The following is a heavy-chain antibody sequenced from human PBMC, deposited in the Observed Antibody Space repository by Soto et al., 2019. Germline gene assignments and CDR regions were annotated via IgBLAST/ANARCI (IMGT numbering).Heavy chain of an antibody. J-gene: IGHJ4*02. CDR1: GYTFTRYG. Sequence: QVQLVQSGAEVKKPGASVKVSCKASGYTFTRYGIIWVRQAPGQGLELMGWISAYDGKTNYAQKVQGRVSVTTHTSPSTAYMELSSLRSDDTAVYYCARMVEGFAARTKYFDYWGQGTLVTVSS. D-gene: IGHD2-15*01. CDR3: ARMVEGFAARTKYFDY. V-gene: IGHV1-18*01. CDR2: ISAYDGKT.